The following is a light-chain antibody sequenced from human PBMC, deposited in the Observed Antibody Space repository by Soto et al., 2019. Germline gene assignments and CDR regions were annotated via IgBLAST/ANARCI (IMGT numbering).Light chain of an antibody. CDR2: EVT. CDR3: LSHTGSRTL. CDR1: SSDVGDYNY. J-gene: IGLJ3*02. V-gene: IGLV2-14*01. Sequence: QSALTQPASVSGSTGQSITISCTGASSDVGDYNYVSWYQEHPGQVPKLIIFEVTTRPSGVSDRFSGSRSGNTASLTIAGLQAEDEADYYCLSHTGSRTLFGGGTKLTVL.